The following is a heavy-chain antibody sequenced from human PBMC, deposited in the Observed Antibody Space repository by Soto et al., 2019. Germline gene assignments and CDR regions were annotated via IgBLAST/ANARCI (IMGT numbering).Heavy chain of an antibody. Sequence: SETLSLTCTVSGGFVSSNYWIWIRQPPEKGLEWIGDISYSGSTNYNPTLKSRVTISLDTPKKQFSLKLSSVTAADTAVYYCAREITAPRRYFDFCGQGDLVTLSS. CDR1: GGFVSSNY. D-gene: IGHD1-20*01. CDR2: ISYSGST. J-gene: IGHJ4*02. CDR3: AREITAPRRYFDF. V-gene: IGHV4-59*02.